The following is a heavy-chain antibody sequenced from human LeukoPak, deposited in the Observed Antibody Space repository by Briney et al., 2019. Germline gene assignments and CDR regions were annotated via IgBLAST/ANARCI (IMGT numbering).Heavy chain of an antibody. V-gene: IGHV4-39*01. Sequence: SENLSLTCTVSGGSISSSSYYWGWIRQPPGKGLEWIGSIYYSGSTYYNPSLKSRVTISVDTSKNQFSLKLSSVTAADTAVYYCARLARISAAAGRRYFDYWGQGTLVTVSS. J-gene: IGHJ4*02. CDR1: GGSISSSSYY. CDR2: IYYSGST. CDR3: ARLARISAAAGRRYFDY. D-gene: IGHD6-13*01.